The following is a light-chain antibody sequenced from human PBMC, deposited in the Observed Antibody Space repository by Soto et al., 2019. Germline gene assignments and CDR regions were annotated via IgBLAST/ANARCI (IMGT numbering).Light chain of an antibody. Sequence: EIVLTHSPGTLSLSPCERATLSFSASQSVTSIYFAWYQQKPGQAPRLLIYGGSSRATGIPDRFSGSGSGTDFSLTISRLEPEDFAVYYCQHYGNSPWTFGQGTKVDIK. CDR1: QSVTSIY. CDR3: QHYGNSPWT. V-gene: IGKV3-20*01. CDR2: GGS. J-gene: IGKJ1*01.